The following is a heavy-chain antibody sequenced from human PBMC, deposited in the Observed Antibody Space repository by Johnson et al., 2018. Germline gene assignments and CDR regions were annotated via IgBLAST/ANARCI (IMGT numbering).Heavy chain of an antibody. CDR1: GFSFSNYG. Sequence: VQLVESGGGVVQPGRSLRLSCAASGFSFSNYGMHWVRQAPGKGLEWVAVISYDVSNKYYADSVKGRFTISRDNSKNTLYLRMNSLRTQDPAVYYCAKYHDGNSGAFDSWGQGTMVTVSS. D-gene: IGHD4-23*01. CDR2: ISYDVSNK. J-gene: IGHJ3*02. V-gene: IGHV3-30*18. CDR3: AKYHDGNSGAFDS.